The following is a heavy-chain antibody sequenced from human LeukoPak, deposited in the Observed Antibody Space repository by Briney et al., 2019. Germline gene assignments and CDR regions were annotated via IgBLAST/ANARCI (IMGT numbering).Heavy chain of an antibody. V-gene: IGHV3-21*01. CDR1: GFTFSSYS. D-gene: IGHD4/OR15-4a*01. CDR2: ISSSSSYI. J-gene: IGHJ2*01. Sequence: GGSLRLSCAASGFTFSSYSMNWVRQAPGKGLEWVSSISSSSSYIHYADSVKGRLTISRDNAKNSLYLQMNSLRAEDTAVYYCAREDDYGPGYFDLWGRGTLVTVSS. CDR3: AREDDYGPGYFDL.